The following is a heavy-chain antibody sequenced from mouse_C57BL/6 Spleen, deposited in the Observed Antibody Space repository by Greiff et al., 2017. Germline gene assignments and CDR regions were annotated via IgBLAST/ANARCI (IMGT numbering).Heavy chain of an antibody. V-gene: IGHV5-16*01. Sequence: EVQLVESEGGLVQPGSSMKLSCTASGFTFSDYYMAWVRQVPEKGLEWVANINYDGSSTYYLASLKSRFIISRDNAKNILYLQMSSLKSEDTATYYCAREEPKGMGYGALDYWGQGTTLTVSS. J-gene: IGHJ2*01. CDR1: GFTFSDYY. D-gene: IGHD1-1*02. CDR3: AREEPKGMGYGALDY. CDR2: INYDGSST.